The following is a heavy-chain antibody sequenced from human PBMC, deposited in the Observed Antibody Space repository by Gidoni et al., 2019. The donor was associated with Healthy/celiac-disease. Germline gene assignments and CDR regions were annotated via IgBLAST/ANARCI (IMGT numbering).Heavy chain of an antibody. CDR3: ARTYYDFWSGYPKPNPPVYYYYMDV. J-gene: IGHJ6*03. D-gene: IGHD3-3*01. V-gene: IGHV3-66*02. CDR2: IYSGGST. CDR1: GFTVSSNY. Sequence: EVQLVESGGGLVQPGGSLRLSCAASGFTVSSNYMSWVRQAPGKGLEWVSVIYSGGSTYYADSVKGRFTISRDNSKNTLYLQMNSLRAEDTAVYYCARTYYDFWSGYPKPNPPVYYYYMDVWGKGTTVTVSS.